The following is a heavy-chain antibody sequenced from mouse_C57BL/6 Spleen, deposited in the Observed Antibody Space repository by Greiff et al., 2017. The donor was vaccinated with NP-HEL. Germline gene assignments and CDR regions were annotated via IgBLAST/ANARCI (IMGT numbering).Heavy chain of an antibody. CDR1: GYTFTSYW. D-gene: IGHD6-2*01. CDR2: IDPSDSET. Sequence: QVQLQQPGAELVRPGSSVKLSCKASGYTFTSYWMHWVKQRPIQGLEWVGNIDPSDSETHYNQKFKDKATFTVDKSSSTAYMQLSSLTSEDSAVYYCARYHCSLYYFDYWGQGTTLTVSA. J-gene: IGHJ2*01. V-gene: IGHV1-52*01. CDR3: ARYHCSLYYFDY.